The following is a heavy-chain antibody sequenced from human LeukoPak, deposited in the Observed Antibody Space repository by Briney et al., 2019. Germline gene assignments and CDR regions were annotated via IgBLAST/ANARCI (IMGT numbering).Heavy chain of an antibody. CDR1: GYTFTSYY. J-gene: IGHJ5*02. D-gene: IGHD3-3*01. CDR2: INPSGGST. Sequence: GASVKVSCKASGYTFTSYYMHWVRQAPGQGLEWMGIINPSGGSTSYAQKFQGRVTMTRDTSTSTVYMELNSLRSEDTAVYYCARVMGITIFGVVIYNWFDPWGQGTLVTVSS. CDR3: ARVMGITIFGVVIYNWFDP. V-gene: IGHV1-46*03.